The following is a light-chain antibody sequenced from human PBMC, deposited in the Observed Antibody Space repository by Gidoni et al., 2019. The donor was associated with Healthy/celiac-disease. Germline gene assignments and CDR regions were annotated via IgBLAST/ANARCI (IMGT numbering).Light chain of an antibody. Sequence: HSALTQPASVSGSPGQSIPISCTGTSSDVGSYNLVSWYQQHPGKAPKLMIYEGSKRPSGVSNRFSGSKSGNTASLTISGLQAEDEADYYCCSYAGSSTPHVVFGGGTKLTVL. J-gene: IGLJ2*01. V-gene: IGLV2-23*01. CDR3: CSYAGSSTPHVV. CDR2: EGS. CDR1: SSDVGSYNL.